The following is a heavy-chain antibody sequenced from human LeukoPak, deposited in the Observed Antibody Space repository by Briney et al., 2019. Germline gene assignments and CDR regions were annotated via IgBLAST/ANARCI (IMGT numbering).Heavy chain of an antibody. V-gene: IGHV1-8*01. Sequence: ASVKVSCKASGYTFTSYDFNWVRQATGQGLEWMGWMNPNSGNTGYAQKFQGRVTMTRNTSISTAYMELGSLRAEDTAVYYCARGGIGRAYCSGGSCYDNSFGNWGQGTLVTVSS. CDR2: MNPNSGNT. D-gene: IGHD2-15*01. J-gene: IGHJ4*02. CDR1: GYTFTSYD. CDR3: ARGGIGRAYCSGGSCYDNSFGN.